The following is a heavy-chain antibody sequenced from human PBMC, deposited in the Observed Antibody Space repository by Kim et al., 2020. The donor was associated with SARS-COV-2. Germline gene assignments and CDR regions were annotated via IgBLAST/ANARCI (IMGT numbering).Heavy chain of an antibody. CDR2: IWYDGSNK. V-gene: IGHV3-33*06. J-gene: IGHJ4*02. CDR1: GFTFSSYG. Sequence: GGSLRLSCAASGFTFSSYGMHWVRRAPGKGLECVAVIWYDGSNKYYADSVKGRFTISRDNSKNTLYLQMNSLRAEDTAVYYCAKDRPSTVVTHLYDCSGQGGLLSVS. D-gene: IGHD2-15*01. CDR3: AKDRPSTVVTHLYDC.